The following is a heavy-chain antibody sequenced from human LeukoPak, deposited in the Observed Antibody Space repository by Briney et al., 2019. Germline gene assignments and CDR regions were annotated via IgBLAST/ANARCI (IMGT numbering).Heavy chain of an antibody. J-gene: IGHJ4*02. V-gene: IGHV1-2*02. CDR2: INPNSGGT. CDR1: GYTFTGYY. CDR3: ARARGGSGWLDY. Sequence: ASVKVSCKASGYTFTGYYKHWARQAPGQGLEWMGWINPNSGGTNYAQKFQGRVTMTRDTSISTAYMELSRLRSEDTAVYYCARARGGSGWLDYWGQGTLVTVSS. D-gene: IGHD6-19*01.